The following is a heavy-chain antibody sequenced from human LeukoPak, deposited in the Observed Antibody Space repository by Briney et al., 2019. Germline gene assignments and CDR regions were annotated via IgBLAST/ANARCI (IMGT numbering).Heavy chain of an antibody. CDR3: AEGSYYDSSGSFYFDY. CDR2: ISGSGDNT. D-gene: IGHD3-22*01. Sequence: GGSLRLSCAASGFTFSSYAMSWFRQAPGKGLEWVSGISGSGDNTYYADSVKGRFTISRDNSKNTLYVQVNSLGTEDTAAYYCAEGSYYDSSGSFYFDYWGQGTLVTVSS. V-gene: IGHV3-23*01. J-gene: IGHJ4*02. CDR1: GFTFSSYA.